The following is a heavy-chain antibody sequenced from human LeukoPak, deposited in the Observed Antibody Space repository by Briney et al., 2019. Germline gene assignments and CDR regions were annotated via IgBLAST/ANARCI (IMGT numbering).Heavy chain of an antibody. V-gene: IGHV1-46*01. D-gene: IGHD1-26*01. Sequence: ASVKVSCKASGYTFTSYYMHWVRQAPGQGLEWMGIINPSGGSTSYAQKFQGRVTITRDTSPSTVYMERSSLRYDDTAVYYCARDCGILDPPTPDYYYGMDVWGQGTTVTVSS. CDR1: GYTFTSYY. CDR3: ARDCGILDPPTPDYYYGMDV. CDR2: INPSGGST. J-gene: IGHJ6*02.